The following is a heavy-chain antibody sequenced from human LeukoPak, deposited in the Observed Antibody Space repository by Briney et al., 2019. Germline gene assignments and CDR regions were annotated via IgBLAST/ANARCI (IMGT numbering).Heavy chain of an antibody. J-gene: IGHJ4*02. Sequence: SETLSLTCTVFGDSISTFYWSWIQQPAGKGLEWIGHIYTSGSTNYNPSLKSRVTMSVDTSKNQFFLKLSSVTAADTAVYYCARDVVAAVGSFDYWGQGILVTVSS. D-gene: IGHD6-13*01. CDR1: GDSISTFY. CDR3: ARDVVAAVGSFDY. CDR2: IYTSGST. V-gene: IGHV4-4*07.